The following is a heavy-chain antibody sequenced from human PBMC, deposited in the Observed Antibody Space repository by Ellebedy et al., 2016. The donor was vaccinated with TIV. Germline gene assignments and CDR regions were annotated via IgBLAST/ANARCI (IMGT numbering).Heavy chain of an antibody. Sequence: GESLKISCAASGFTFSSYAMSWVRQAPGKGLEWVSSISGSGGRTYYADSVKGRFTISRDNSRSTLYLQMNSLRAEDSAVYYCAKGRGGGSDSSAPRYYFDYWGLGTLVTVSS. CDR3: AKGRGGGSDSSAPRYYFDY. CDR2: ISGSGGRT. CDR1: GFTFSSYA. V-gene: IGHV3-23*01. J-gene: IGHJ4*02. D-gene: IGHD3-22*01.